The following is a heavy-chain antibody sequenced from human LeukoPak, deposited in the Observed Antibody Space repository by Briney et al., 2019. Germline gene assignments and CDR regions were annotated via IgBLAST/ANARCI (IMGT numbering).Heavy chain of an antibody. Sequence: GGSLRLSCAASAFSFSDYWMTWVRQAPGKGLHWVAHIKRDGSEEYYVDSVKGRFTISRDNAKTSLYLQMNSLRAEDTAVYYCARWNSGWEFDYWGQGTLVTVSS. J-gene: IGHJ4*02. V-gene: IGHV3-7*05. CDR3: ARWNSGWEFDY. CDR1: AFSFSDYW. D-gene: IGHD6-19*01. CDR2: IKRDGSEE.